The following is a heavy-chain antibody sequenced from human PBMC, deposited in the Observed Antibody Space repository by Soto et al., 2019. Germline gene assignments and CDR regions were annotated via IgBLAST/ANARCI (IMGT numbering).Heavy chain of an antibody. V-gene: IGHV1-2*02. CDR2: ITPNSGLT. Sequence: ASVKVSCKASGYAFTGLYMHWVRQAPGQGLEWMGGITPNSGLTNYAEKFQGRVNMTSDTSISTAYMEVSSLRSEDTAVYYCARVTATYCSSTSGHALGYYGMDVWG. CDR3: ARVTATYCSSTSGHALGYYGMDV. D-gene: IGHD2-2*01. CDR1: GYAFTGLY. J-gene: IGHJ6*04.